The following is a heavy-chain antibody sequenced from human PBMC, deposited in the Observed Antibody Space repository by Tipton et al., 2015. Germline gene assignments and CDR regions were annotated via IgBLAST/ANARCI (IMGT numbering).Heavy chain of an antibody. CDR3: ARAYDYGDSPPGPLGY. D-gene: IGHD4-17*01. CDR1: GGSINRYY. J-gene: IGHJ4*02. V-gene: IGHV4-59*01. CDR2: ISFSDTT. Sequence: GLVKPSETLSLTCNVTGGSINRYYWSWIRQPPGKGLEWIGYISFSDTTNYNPSLKSRVTISVDTSKTQFSLKMSSVTASDTAVYYCARAYDYGDSPPGPLGYWGQGTLVTVSS.